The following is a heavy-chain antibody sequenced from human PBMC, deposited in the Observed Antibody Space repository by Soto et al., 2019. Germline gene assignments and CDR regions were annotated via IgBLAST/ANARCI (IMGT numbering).Heavy chain of an antibody. V-gene: IGHV4-4*07. D-gene: IGHD1-26*01. CDR3: ARDGRSGSLMGRAFDI. CDR2: IYTSGST. CDR1: GGSISSYY. Sequence: QVQLQESGPGLVKPSETLSLTCTVSGGSISSYYWSWIRQPAGKGLEWIGRIYTSGSTNYNPSLKSRVTMAVDTSKNQFSLELSSVTAADTAVYYCARDGRSGSLMGRAFDIWGQGTMVTVSS. J-gene: IGHJ3*02.